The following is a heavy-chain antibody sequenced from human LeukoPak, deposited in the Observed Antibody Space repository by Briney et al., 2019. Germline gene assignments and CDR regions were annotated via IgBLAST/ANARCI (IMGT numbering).Heavy chain of an antibody. CDR3: ARAYEYGWFDP. CDR2: VNPKSGAT. J-gene: IGHJ5*02. CDR1: GYTFTDYH. V-gene: IGHV1-2*02. D-gene: IGHD4/OR15-4a*01. Sequence: ASVKVSCKSSGYTFTDYHIHWVRQAPGQGLEWMGWVNPKSGATNYAQRFQGRVTMTWQTSISTGNMELSSLRSDDTAVYYCARAYEYGWFDPWGQGTLVTVSS.